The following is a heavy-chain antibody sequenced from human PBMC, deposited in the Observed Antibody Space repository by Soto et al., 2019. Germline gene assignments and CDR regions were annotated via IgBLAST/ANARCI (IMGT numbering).Heavy chain of an antibody. D-gene: IGHD4-17*01. V-gene: IGHV4-31*03. CDR1: GYSMTSGGYY. J-gene: IGHJ6*02. CDR3: ATLRVSPPHYYFGIDV. Sequence: QMQLQESGPELVQPSQTLSLICTVSGYSMTSGGYYWSWIRHLPGKGLEWIGYIYYSGGTQFNPSLNRRVSMSVDTSKNQFALRLSSVTASDTAVYYWATLRVSPPHYYFGIDVWGQGTTVTVSS. CDR2: IYYSGGT.